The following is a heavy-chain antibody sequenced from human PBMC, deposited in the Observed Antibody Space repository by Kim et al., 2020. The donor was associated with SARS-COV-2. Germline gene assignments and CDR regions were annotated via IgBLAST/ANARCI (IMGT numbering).Heavy chain of an antibody. CDR1: GFTFSSYA. J-gene: IGHJ4*02. V-gene: IGHV3-23*03. CDR3: ATSFGGSDGYLND. CDR2: IYCGGSST. D-gene: IGHD3-16*01. Sequence: GGSLRLSCAASGFTFSSYAMRWVRQAPGKGLEWVSVIYCGGSSTYYADSVKGRFTISRDNSKNTLYLQMNSLRAEDTAVYYCATSFGGSDGYLNDWGQGTLVTVSS.